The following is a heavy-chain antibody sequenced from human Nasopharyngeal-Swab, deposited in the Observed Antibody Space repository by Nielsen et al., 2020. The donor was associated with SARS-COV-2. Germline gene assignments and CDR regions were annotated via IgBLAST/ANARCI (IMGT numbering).Heavy chain of an antibody. V-gene: IGHV4-59*08. CDR3: ARHGPQYCSGGSCYSGTQNYYYYYMDV. D-gene: IGHD2-15*01. J-gene: IGHJ6*03. CDR2: IYYSGST. CDR1: GGSISSYY. Sequence: SETLSLTCTVSGGSISSYYWSWIRQPPGKGLEWIGYIYYSGSTNYNPPLKSRVTISVDTSKNQFSLKLSSVTAADTAVYYCARHGPQYCSGGSCYSGTQNYYYYYMDVWGKGTTVTVSS.